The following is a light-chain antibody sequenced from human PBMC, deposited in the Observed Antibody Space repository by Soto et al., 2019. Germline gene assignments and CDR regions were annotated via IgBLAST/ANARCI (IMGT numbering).Light chain of an antibody. CDR2: DVS. J-gene: IGLJ1*01. CDR1: SSDVGAYNS. Sequence: QSVLTQPAYVSGSPGQSIAISCTGTSSDVGAYNSVSWYQQYPGKAPKLMIHDVSNRPSGVSDRFSGSKSGNTASLTISGLQAEDEADYYCSSYTSSNSYVFGSGTKVTVL. CDR3: SSYTSSNSYV. V-gene: IGLV2-14*01.